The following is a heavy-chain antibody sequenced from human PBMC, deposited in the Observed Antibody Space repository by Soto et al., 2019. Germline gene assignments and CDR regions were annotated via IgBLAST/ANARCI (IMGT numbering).Heavy chain of an antibody. Sequence: GASVKVSCNASGYTVTSYGISRVRQAPGQGLEWMGWISAYNGNTNYAQKLQGRVTMTTDTSTSTAYMELRSPRSDDTAVYYCARDEHYYGSGSYFDYYYYYGMDVWGQGTTVTVSS. V-gene: IGHV1-18*04. CDR2: ISAYNGNT. CDR3: ARDEHYYGSGSYFDYYYYYGMDV. CDR1: GYTVTSYG. D-gene: IGHD3-10*01. J-gene: IGHJ6*02.